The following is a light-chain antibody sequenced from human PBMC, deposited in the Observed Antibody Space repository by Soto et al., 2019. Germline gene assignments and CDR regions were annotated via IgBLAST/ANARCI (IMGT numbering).Light chain of an antibody. CDR3: CSFAGTYTLV. J-gene: IGLJ2*01. Sequence: QSALTQPASVSGSPGQSITISCTGSNSDLGSYNLVSWYQHHPGKAPKLIIYEGTRRPSGVSDRFSGSKSGNTASLTISGLLAEDESDYYCCSFAGTYTLVFGGGTKVPS. CDR2: EGT. V-gene: IGLV2-23*01. CDR1: NSDLGSYNL.